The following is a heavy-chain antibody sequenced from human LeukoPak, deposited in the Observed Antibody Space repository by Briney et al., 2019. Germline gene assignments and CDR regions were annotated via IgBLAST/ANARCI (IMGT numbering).Heavy chain of an antibody. CDR2: IYSAGST. CDR3: VSDGGEDITTSSDC. Sequence: GGSLRLSCTASGLTVSTNYMSWVRQAPGKRLEWVSVIYSAGSTYYPDSVKVRFTISRDNSKNTLYLQMNNLRAEDTAVYFCVSDGGEDITTSSDCWGQGTLVTVSS. D-gene: IGHD3-22*01. J-gene: IGHJ4*02. CDR1: GLTVSTNY. V-gene: IGHV3-66*01.